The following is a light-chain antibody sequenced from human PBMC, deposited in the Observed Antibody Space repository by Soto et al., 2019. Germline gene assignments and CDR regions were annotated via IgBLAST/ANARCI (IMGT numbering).Light chain of an antibody. V-gene: IGLV1-44*01. CDR2: SDI. J-gene: IGLJ1*01. CDR3: AAWEDSLNGYV. CDR1: SSNIGSNP. Sequence: QSVLTQPPSASGTPGQRVTISCSGSSSNIGSNPVNWYQQLPGTAPKLLIYSDIQRPSGVPDRFSGSKSGTSASLAISGLQSEDEADYYCAAWEDSLNGYVFGTATKVSVL.